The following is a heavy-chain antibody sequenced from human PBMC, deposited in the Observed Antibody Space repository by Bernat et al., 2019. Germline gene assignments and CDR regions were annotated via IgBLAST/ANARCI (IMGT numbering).Heavy chain of an antibody. J-gene: IGHJ6*02. CDR1: GFTFSNYG. CDR2: IWFDARNK. Sequence: QAQLVESGGGVVQPGGSLRLSCAASGFTFSNYGFHWVRQAPGKGLERVAVIWFDARNKYYADSVKGRFTISRDNSNSTLYLQMNSLRAEDTAVYFCARKTSRRGFYGMDVWGQGTTVTVS. CDR3: ARKTSRRGFYGMDV. V-gene: IGHV3-33*01.